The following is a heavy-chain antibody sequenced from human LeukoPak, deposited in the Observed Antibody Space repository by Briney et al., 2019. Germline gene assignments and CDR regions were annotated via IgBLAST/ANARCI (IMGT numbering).Heavy chain of an antibody. CDR1: GFTFSSYA. CDR3: AKGGSYYNWFDP. Sequence: GGSLRLPCAASGFTFSSYAMSWVRQAPGKGLEWVSAISGSGGSTYYADSVKGRFTISRDNSKNTLYLQMNSLRAEDTAVYYCAKGGSYYNWFDPWGQGTLVTVSS. D-gene: IGHD1-26*01. CDR2: ISGSGGST. V-gene: IGHV3-23*01. J-gene: IGHJ5*02.